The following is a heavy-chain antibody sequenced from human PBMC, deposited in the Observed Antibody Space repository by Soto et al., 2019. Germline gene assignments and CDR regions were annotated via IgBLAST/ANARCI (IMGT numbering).Heavy chain of an antibody. CDR1: GFTFSNAW. V-gene: IGHV3-15*01. D-gene: IGHD1-26*01. J-gene: IGHJ4*02. CDR2: IKSKGDGGTT. CDR3: TTGGIVGASFYDPILNQGY. Sequence: DVQLVESGGDLVKPGGSLRLSCAASGFTFSNAWMSWVRQAPGKGLEWVGHIKSKGDGGTTDFAAPVRGRFSISRDDPKNTLYLLMHRQKTEDTAVYYCTTGGIVGASFYDPILNQGYWGQGTLVTVSS.